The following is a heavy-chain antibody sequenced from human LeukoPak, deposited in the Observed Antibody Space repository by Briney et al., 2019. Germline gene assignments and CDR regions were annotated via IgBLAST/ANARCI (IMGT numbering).Heavy chain of an antibody. Sequence: ASVKVSCKASGYTFTSYDINWVRQATGQGLEWMGWMNPNSGNTGYAQKFQGRVTMTRNTSISTAYMELSSLRSEDTAVYYCARAPNNYDFWSGYYGYYYYYGMDVWGQGTTATVSS. V-gene: IGHV1-8*01. J-gene: IGHJ6*02. CDR1: GYTFTSYD. CDR3: ARAPNNYDFWSGYYGYYYYYGMDV. D-gene: IGHD3-3*01. CDR2: MNPNSGNT.